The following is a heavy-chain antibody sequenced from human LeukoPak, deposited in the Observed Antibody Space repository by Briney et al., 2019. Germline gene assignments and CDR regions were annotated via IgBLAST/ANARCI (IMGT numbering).Heavy chain of an antibody. CDR2: IYYSGST. CDR1: GGSISSYY. Sequence: PSETLSLTCTVSGGSISSYYWSWIRQPPGKGLEWIGYIYYSGSTNYNPSLKSRVTISVDTSKNQFSLKLSSVTAADTAVYYRASLGGTYYYGSGSQTNDYWGQGTLVTVSS. V-gene: IGHV4-59*01. CDR3: ASLGGTYYYGSGSQTNDY. J-gene: IGHJ4*02. D-gene: IGHD3-10*01.